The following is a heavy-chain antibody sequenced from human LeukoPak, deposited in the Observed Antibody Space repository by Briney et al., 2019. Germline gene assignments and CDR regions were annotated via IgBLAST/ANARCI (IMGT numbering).Heavy chain of an antibody. D-gene: IGHD3-10*01. V-gene: IGHV4-59*12. Sequence: SETLTLTCTVSGGSISSYYWSWIRQPPGKGLEWIGYINYSGSTNYYPSPRSRATTSVDTSKNQFSLKSTSMTAADTAMYYCAREVNLYGLRRNSLDPWGQGTRVTVSS. J-gene: IGHJ5*02. CDR3: AREVNLYGLRRNSLDP. CDR2: INYSGST. CDR1: GGSISSYY.